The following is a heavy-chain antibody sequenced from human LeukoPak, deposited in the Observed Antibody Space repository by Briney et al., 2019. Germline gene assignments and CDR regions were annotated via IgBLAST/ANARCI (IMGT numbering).Heavy chain of an antibody. V-gene: IGHV4-34*01. CDR1: GGSFSGYY. D-gene: IGHD3-16*01. CDR2: INHSGST. Sequence: SETLSLTCAVYGGSFSGYYWSWIRQPPGKGLEWIGEINHSGSTNYNPSLKSRVTISVDTSKNQFSLKLSSVTAADTAAYYCARIGGLRHRFDPWGQGTLVTVSS. CDR3: ARIGGLRHRFDP. J-gene: IGHJ5*02.